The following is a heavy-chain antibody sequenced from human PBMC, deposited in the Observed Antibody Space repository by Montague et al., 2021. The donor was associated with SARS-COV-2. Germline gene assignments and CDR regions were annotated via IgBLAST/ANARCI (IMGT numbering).Heavy chain of an antibody. CDR2: IYWDDDK. D-gene: IGHD3-10*01. CDR1: GFSLNADGMG. Sequence: PALVKPTQTLTLTCSFSGFSLNADGMGVGWIRQPPGKALEWLALIYWDDDKRYSPSLKSRLTITKDTSKNQVVLTMTNMDPVDTATYYCAHLPRGPTFDYWGQGTLVIVSS. V-gene: IGHV2-5*02. J-gene: IGHJ4*02. CDR3: AHLPRGPTFDY.